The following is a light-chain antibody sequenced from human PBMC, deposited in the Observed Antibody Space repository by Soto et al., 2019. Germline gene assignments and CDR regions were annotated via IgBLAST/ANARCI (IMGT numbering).Light chain of an antibody. CDR1: QSVDVY. CDR2: DAS. Sequence: EIVLTQSPATLSLSPGERVTLSCRASQSVDVYLAWYQQKPGQAPRLLIYDASNRATGIPARFSGSGSGTDFTLTISSLEPEDFAVYYCQQRTNWPPWTFGQGTKVDIK. V-gene: IGKV3-11*01. J-gene: IGKJ1*01. CDR3: QQRTNWPPWT.